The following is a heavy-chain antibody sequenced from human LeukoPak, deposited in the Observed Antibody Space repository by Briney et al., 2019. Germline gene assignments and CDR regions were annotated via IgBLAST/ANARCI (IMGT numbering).Heavy chain of an antibody. CDR2: SYYRWST. Sequence: SQTLSLTWTISGGSISSGGYYWSWIRQHPGKGLEWIGYSYYRWSTYYNPSIKSSVTISVDTSKHHFSLKLSSVTAADTAVYYCARTTRYYDWVFDSWGQGTLVTVSS. V-gene: IGHV4-31*02. CDR1: GGSISSGGYY. J-gene: IGHJ4*02. D-gene: IGHD3-3*01. CDR3: ARTTRYYDWVFDS.